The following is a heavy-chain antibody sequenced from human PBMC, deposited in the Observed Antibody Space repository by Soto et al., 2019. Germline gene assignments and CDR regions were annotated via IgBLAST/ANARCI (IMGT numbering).Heavy chain of an antibody. Sequence: GGSLRLSCAASGFTFSSYAMHWVRQAPGKGLEWVAVISYDGSNKYYADSVKGRFTISRDNSKNTLYLQMNSLRAEDTAVYYCARNYYDSSGYADNWFDPWGQGTLVTVSS. J-gene: IGHJ5*02. D-gene: IGHD3-22*01. CDR2: ISYDGSNK. CDR3: ARNYYDSSGYADNWFDP. CDR1: GFTFSSYA. V-gene: IGHV3-30-3*01.